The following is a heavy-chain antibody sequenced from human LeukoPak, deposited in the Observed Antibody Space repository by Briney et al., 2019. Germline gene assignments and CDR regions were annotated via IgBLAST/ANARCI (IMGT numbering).Heavy chain of an antibody. D-gene: IGHD3-9*01. J-gene: IGHJ5*02. CDR1: GGPISSYY. V-gene: IGHV4-59*01. CDR3: ARARYDMPSWFDP. CDR2: IYYSGST. Sequence: SETLSLTCTVSGGPISSYYWSWIRQPPGKGLEWIGYIYYSGSTNYNPSLKSRVTISVDTSKNQFSLKLSSVTAADTAVYYCARARYDMPSWFDPWGQGTLVTVSS.